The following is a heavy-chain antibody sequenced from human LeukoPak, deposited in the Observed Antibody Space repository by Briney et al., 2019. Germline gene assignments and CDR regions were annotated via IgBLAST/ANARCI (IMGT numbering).Heavy chain of an antibody. D-gene: IGHD3-3*01. CDR1: GYTFTSYG. V-gene: IGHV1-18*01. CDR3: ARGEDFWSGYATAFDY. Sequence: ALVKVSCKASGYTFTSYGISWVRQAPGQGLEWMGWISAYNGNTNYAQKLQGRVTMTTDTSTSTAYMELRSLRSDDTAVYYCARGEDFWSGYATAFDYWGQGTLVTVSS. CDR2: ISAYNGNT. J-gene: IGHJ4*02.